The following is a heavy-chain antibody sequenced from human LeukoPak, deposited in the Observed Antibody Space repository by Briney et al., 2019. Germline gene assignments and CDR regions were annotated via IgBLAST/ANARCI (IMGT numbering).Heavy chain of an antibody. CDR2: IYYSGTT. D-gene: IGHD1-26*01. CDR1: GGCVSSSGYY. J-gene: IGHJ4*02. Sequence: PSETLSLTCTVSGGCVSSSGYYWGWFRQPPGKGLEWIGSIYYSGTTYYNPSLKSRVPISVDTSKNQFSLKLTSVTAADTAVYYCAKMGSANFDYWGQGTLVTVSS. V-gene: IGHV4-39*01. CDR3: AKMGSANFDY.